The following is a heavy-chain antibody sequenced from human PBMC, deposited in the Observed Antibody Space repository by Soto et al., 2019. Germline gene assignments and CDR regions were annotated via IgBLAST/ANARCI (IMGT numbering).Heavy chain of an antibody. V-gene: IGHV4-34*01. J-gene: IGHJ3*02. Sequence: PSETLSLTCAVYGGSFSGYYWSWIRQPPGKGLEWIGEINHSGSTNYNPSLKSRVTISVDTSKNQFSLKLSSVTAADTAVYYCARGRYYYDSSGWATFDIWGQGTMVT. D-gene: IGHD3-22*01. CDR2: INHSGST. CDR3: ARGRYYYDSSGWATFDI. CDR1: GGSFSGYY.